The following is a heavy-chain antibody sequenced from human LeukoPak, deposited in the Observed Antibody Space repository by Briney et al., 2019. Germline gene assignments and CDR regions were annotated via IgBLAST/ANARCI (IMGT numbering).Heavy chain of an antibody. D-gene: IGHD3-22*01. Sequence: PSETLSLTCAVYGGSFSGYYWSWIRQPPGKGLEWIGEINHSGSTNYNPSLKSRVTISVDTSKNQFSLKLSFVTAADTAVYYCATQTPDSSGYSPPGYWGQGTLVTVSS. CDR1: GGSFSGYY. CDR2: INHSGST. J-gene: IGHJ4*02. CDR3: ATQTPDSSGYSPPGY. V-gene: IGHV4-34*01.